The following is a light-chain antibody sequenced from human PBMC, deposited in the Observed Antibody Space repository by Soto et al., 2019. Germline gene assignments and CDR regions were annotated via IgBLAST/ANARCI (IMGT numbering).Light chain of an antibody. CDR1: SSDVGGYNL. CDR2: EVT. V-gene: IGLV2-14*01. CDR3: SSYAGTFYV. Sequence: QSALTQPASVSGSPGQSITISCTGTSSDVGGYNLVSWYQQYPGEAPKLMIYEVTNRPSGVSNRFSGSKSGNTASLTISGLQAEDEGDYYCSSYAGTFYVFGTGTKVTVL. J-gene: IGLJ1*01.